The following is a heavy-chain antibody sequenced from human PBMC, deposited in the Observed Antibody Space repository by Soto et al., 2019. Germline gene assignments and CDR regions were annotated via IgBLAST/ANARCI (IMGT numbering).Heavy chain of an antibody. CDR3: ARQTYCSSTSCYTVDS. Sequence: GESLKISCKGSGYSFTSYWIGWVRQMPGKGLEWMGIIYLGDSDTRYSPSFQGQVTISADKSICTAYLQWSSLKASDTAMYYCARQTYCSSTSCYTVDSWGQGTLVTVSS. D-gene: IGHD2-2*02. J-gene: IGHJ4*02. CDR1: GYSFTSYW. V-gene: IGHV5-51*01. CDR2: IYLGDSDT.